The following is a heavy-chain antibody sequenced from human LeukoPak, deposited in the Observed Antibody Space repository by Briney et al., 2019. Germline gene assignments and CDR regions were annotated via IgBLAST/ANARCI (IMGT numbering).Heavy chain of an antibody. J-gene: IGHJ4*02. D-gene: IGHD6-19*01. Sequence: PGGSLRLSCAASGFTFSSYWMSWVRQAPGKGLEWVANIKQDGSEKYYEDSVKGRFTISRDNAKNSLYLQMNSLRAEDTAVYYCARDSIAVAGTLDYWGQGTLVTVSS. CDR2: IKQDGSEK. CDR1: GFTFSSYW. V-gene: IGHV3-7*01. CDR3: ARDSIAVAGTLDY.